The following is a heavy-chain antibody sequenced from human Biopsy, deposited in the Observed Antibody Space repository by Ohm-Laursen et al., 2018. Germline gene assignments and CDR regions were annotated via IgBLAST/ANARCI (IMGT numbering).Heavy chain of an antibody. CDR3: ARGPHSGSHSCFDY. CDR1: GGTFSNYG. CDR2: IIPMFGTA. D-gene: IGHD1-26*01. J-gene: IGHJ4*02. V-gene: IGHV1-69*13. Sequence: SVKVSCKAPGGTFSNYGVNWVRQAPGKGLEWMGGIIPMFGTANYAQMFQGRVSISADESTSTSYMELSSLTTEDTAIYYCARGPHSGSHSCFDYWGRGTLVTVSS.